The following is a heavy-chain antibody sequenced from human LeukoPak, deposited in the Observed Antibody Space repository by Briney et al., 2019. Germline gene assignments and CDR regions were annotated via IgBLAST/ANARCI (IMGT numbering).Heavy chain of an antibody. V-gene: IGHV3-21*01. Sequence: GSLRLSCAASGFTFSSYSMNWVRQAPGKGLEWVSSFSSSSSYIYYADSVKGRFTIFRDNAKNSLYLQMNSLRAEDTAVYYCARYYYDSSGYSYWGQGTLVTVSS. J-gene: IGHJ4*02. CDR3: ARYYYDSSGYSY. D-gene: IGHD3-22*01. CDR1: GFTFSSYS. CDR2: FSSSSSYI.